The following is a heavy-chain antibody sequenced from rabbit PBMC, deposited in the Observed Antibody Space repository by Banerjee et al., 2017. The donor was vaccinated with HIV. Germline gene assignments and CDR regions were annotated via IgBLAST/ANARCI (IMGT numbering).Heavy chain of an antibody. D-gene: IGHD6-1*01. CDR3: ARGGYTYGDAGYAYAMTRLDL. CDR2: IKTGSSGST. V-gene: IGHV1S45*01. Sequence: QEQLEESGGDLVKPEGSLTLTCTASGFSFSSSCWICWVRQAPGKGLEWIACIKTGSSGSTYYASWAKGRFAISKTSSTTVTLQMTSLTAADTATYFWARGGYTYGDAGYAYAMTRLDLWGPGTLVTFS. CDR1: GFSFSSSCW. J-gene: IGHJ3*01.